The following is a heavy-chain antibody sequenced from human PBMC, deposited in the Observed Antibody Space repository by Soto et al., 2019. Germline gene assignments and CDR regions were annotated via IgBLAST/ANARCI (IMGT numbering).Heavy chain of an antibody. V-gene: IGHV3-30*18. J-gene: IGHJ6*02. CDR3: AKETRSRAVTATRVNGMDV. D-gene: IGHD2-21*02. CDR1: GFSFSDFG. CDR2: ISHDGSNQ. Sequence: PGGSLRLSCAPSGFSFSDFGMHWVRQAPGKGLEWVAAISHDGSNQYYGDSVKGRFSISRDHSNNRLYLQMNNLKVEDSAIYFCAKETRSRAVTATRVNGMDVWGQWTTVTVSS.